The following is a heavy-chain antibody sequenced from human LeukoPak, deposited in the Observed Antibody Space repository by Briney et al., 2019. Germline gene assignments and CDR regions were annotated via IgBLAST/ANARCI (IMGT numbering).Heavy chain of an antibody. CDR2: IYYSAYP. CDR1: GGSISSTTNY. CDR3: ATYSHYLSPDAFDI. Sequence: SETLSLTCTVSGGSISSTTNYWSWIRQHPGKGLEWIGYIYYSAYPNYNPSLKSRLTISVDTAKNQFSLKLRSVTAADTAVYYCATYSHYLSPDAFDIWGRGTMVTVSS. J-gene: IGHJ3*02. V-gene: IGHV4-31*03. D-gene: IGHD4-11*01.